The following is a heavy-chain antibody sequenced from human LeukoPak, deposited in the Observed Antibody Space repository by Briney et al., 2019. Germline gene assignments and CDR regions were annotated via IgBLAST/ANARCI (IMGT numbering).Heavy chain of an antibody. CDR3: AITGDLLLWYFDL. CDR1: GGSISSSSYY. J-gene: IGHJ2*01. CDR2: IYYSGST. D-gene: IGHD2-21*01. V-gene: IGHV4-39*01. Sequence: KPSETLSLTCTVSGGSISSSSYYLGWIRQPPGKGLEWIGSIYYSGSTYYNPSLKSRVTISVDTSKNQFSLKLSSVTAADTAVYYCAITGDLLLWYFDLWGRGTLVTVSS.